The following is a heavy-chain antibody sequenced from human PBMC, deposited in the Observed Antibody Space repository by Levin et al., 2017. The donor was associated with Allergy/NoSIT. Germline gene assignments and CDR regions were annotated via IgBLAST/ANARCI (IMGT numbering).Heavy chain of an antibody. Sequence: SQTLSLTCAVYGGSFSGYYWSWIRQPPGKGLEWIGEINHSGSTNYNPSLKSRVTISVDTSKNQFSLKLSSVTAADTAVYYCAIQPSDYGDYPEVDYWGQGTLVTVSS. D-gene: IGHD4-17*01. CDR1: GGSFSGYY. CDR3: AIQPSDYGDYPEVDY. V-gene: IGHV4-34*01. J-gene: IGHJ4*02. CDR2: INHSGST.